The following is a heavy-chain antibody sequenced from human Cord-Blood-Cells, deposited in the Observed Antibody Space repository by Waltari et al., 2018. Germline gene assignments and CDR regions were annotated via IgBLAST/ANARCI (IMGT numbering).Heavy chain of an antibody. CDR2: INPNSGGT. CDR3: ARWMTFDAFDI. V-gene: IGHV1-2*02. D-gene: IGHD3-16*01. Sequence: QVQLVQSGAEVKKPGASVKVSCKASGYPFTGYYMHWVRQAPGQGLEWMGLINPNSGGTNYAQKVQGRVTMTRDTSISTAYMELSRLRSDDTAVYYCARWMTFDAFDIWGQGTMVTVSS. J-gene: IGHJ3*02. CDR1: GYPFTGYY.